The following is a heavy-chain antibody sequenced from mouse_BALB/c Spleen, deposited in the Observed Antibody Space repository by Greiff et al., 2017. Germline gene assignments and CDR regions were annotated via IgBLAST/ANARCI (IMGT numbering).Heavy chain of an antibody. Sequence: QVQLQQPGAELVMPGASVKMSCKASGYTFTDYWMHWVKQRPGQGLEWIGAIDTSDSYTSYNQKFKGKATLTVDESSSTAYMQLSSLTSEDSAVYDCVYYRYDGGGAMDYWGQGTSVTVSS. D-gene: IGHD2-14*01. CDR3: VYYRYDGGGAMDY. V-gene: IGHV1-69*01. CDR1: GYTFTDYW. CDR2: IDTSDSYT. J-gene: IGHJ4*01.